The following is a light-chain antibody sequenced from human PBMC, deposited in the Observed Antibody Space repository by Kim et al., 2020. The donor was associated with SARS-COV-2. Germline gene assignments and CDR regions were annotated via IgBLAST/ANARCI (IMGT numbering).Light chain of an antibody. CDR3: SSYAGSNRGV. CDR1: SSDVDGYTS. V-gene: IGLV2-8*01. J-gene: IGLJ3*02. Sequence: QSFTVSCTRPSSDVDGYTSVSWYQQHPGKAPKLMIYEVSKRPSGVPDRFSGSKSGNTASLTVSGLQAEDEADYYCSSYAGSNRGVFGGGTQLTVL. CDR2: EVS.